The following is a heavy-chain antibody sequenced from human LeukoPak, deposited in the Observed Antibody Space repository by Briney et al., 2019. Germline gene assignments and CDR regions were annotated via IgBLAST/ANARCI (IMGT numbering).Heavy chain of an antibody. J-gene: IGHJ3*02. D-gene: IGHD1-26*01. CDR2: ISWNSGSI. CDR1: GFTFRSYA. CDR3: AKDRGSGSYYDAFDI. Sequence: GGSLRLSCAASGFTFRSYAMSWVRQAPGKGLEWVSGISWNSGSIGYADSVKGRFTISRDNAKNSLYLQMNSLRAEDTALYYCAKDRGSGSYYDAFDIWGQGTMVTVSS. V-gene: IGHV3-9*01.